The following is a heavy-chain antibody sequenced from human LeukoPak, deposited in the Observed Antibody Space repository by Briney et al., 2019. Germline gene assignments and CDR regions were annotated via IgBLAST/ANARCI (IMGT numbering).Heavy chain of an antibody. CDR2: INPNSGGT. D-gene: IGHD4-17*01. Sequence: GASVKVSCKASGYTFIDYYIHWVRQAPGQGLEWMGRINPNSGGTSYAQKFQDRVTMTRDASISTAYMELSRLRSDDTAVYYCARVSYGDYGIDPWGQGTLVTVSS. V-gene: IGHV1-2*06. CDR1: GYTFIDYY. J-gene: IGHJ5*02. CDR3: ARVSYGDYGIDP.